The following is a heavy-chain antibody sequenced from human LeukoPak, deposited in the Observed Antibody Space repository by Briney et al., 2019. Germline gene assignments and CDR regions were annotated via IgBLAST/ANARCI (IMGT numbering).Heavy chain of an antibody. CDR1: GGSISSGGYS. V-gene: IGHV4-30-2*01. J-gene: IGHJ4*02. CDR2: IYHSGST. CDR3: ARRIYYDSSGYVDY. Sequence: SETLSLTCAVSGGSISSGGYSWSWIRQPPGKGLEWIGYIYHSGSTYYNPSLKSRVTISVDRSKNQFSLKLSSVTAADTAVYYCARRIYYDSSGYVDYWGQGTLVTVSS. D-gene: IGHD3-22*01.